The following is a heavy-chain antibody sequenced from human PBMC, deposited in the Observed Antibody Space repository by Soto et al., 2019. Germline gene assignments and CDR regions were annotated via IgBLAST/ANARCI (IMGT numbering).Heavy chain of an antibody. J-gene: IGHJ4*02. V-gene: IGHV1-18*01. CDR3: AKGGDCDSTTCYGRAFDS. Sequence: ASVKVSCKASGYTFFSYAISWVRQAPGQGLEWMGWISAYNGNTFYAQKFQGGVTMTTDTSTSTAYMELKSLRSDDTAAYYCAKGGDCDSTTCYGRAFDSWGQGTLVTVSS. CDR2: ISAYNGNT. CDR1: GYTFFSYA. D-gene: IGHD2-2*03.